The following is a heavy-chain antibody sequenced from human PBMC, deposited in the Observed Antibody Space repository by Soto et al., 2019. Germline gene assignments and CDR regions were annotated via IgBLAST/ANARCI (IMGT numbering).Heavy chain of an antibody. CDR2: ISAYNGNT. D-gene: IGHD2-2*01. Sequence: VASVKVSCKASGYTFTSYGISWVRQAPGQGLEWMGWISAYNGNTNYAQKLQGRVTMTTDTSTSTAYMELRSLRSDDTAVYYCARTGYCSSTSCYSPLFALWGRGTLVTVSS. J-gene: IGHJ2*01. CDR3: ARTGYCSSTSCYSPLFAL. V-gene: IGHV1-18*01. CDR1: GYTFTSYG.